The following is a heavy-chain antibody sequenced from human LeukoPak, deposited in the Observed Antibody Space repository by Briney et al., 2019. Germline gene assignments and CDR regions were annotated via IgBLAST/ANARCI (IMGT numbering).Heavy chain of an antibody. J-gene: IGHJ4*02. V-gene: IGHV3-30*18. D-gene: IGHD6-19*01. Sequence: GGSLRLSCAASGFTVSSYGVHWVRQAPGKGLDWVAVISYDGSNKYYVDSVKGRFTISRDNSKNMLYLQTTSLRAEDTAVYYCAKTLSYNNGWVYWGQGTLVTVSS. CDR3: AKTLSYNNGWVY. CDR1: GFTVSSYG. CDR2: ISYDGSNK.